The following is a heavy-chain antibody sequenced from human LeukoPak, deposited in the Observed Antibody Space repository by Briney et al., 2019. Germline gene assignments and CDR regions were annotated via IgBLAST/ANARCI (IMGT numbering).Heavy chain of an antibody. V-gene: IGHV3-21*01. CDR3: ARDPRAYYYGSGSYEPSDY. CDR1: GFTFSSYS. J-gene: IGHJ4*02. D-gene: IGHD3-10*01. Sequence: GGSLRLSCAASGFTFSSYSMNWVRQAPGKGLEWVSSISSSSSYIYYADSVKGRFTISRDNAKNSLYLQMNSLRAEETAVYYCARDPRAYYYGSGSYEPSDYWGQGTLVTVSS. CDR2: ISSSSSYI.